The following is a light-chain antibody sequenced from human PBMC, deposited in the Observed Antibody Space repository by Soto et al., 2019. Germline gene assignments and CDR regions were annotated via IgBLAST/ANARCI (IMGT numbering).Light chain of an antibody. V-gene: IGLV2-11*01. Sequence: QSALTQPRSVSGSPGQSVTFSCTGTSGDIGAYNYVSWYQFHPGKAPKMIIYDVNKRPSGVPDRFSGSKPGNTASLTISWLQAEDEADYYCCSYAHTSRVFGGGTKVTVL. CDR1: SGDIGAYNY. CDR3: CSYAHTSRV. CDR2: DVN. J-gene: IGLJ3*02.